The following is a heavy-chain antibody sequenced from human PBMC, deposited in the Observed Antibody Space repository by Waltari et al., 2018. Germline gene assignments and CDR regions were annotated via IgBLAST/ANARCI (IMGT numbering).Heavy chain of an antibody. CDR2: IHQNGRGE. CDR3: ARGSLVWDGVDH. J-gene: IGHJ4*02. D-gene: IGHD1-26*01. Sequence: EVQVVESGGGFVQPGGSLRLSCAASGFTFSNHWMGWVRQAPGKGPEWVANIHQNGRGEFYVDSVKGRFTISRDNAKNSLYLQLNSLRAEDTAVYYCARGSLVWDGVDHWGQGTLVTVSS. V-gene: IGHV3-7*01. CDR1: GFTFSNHW.